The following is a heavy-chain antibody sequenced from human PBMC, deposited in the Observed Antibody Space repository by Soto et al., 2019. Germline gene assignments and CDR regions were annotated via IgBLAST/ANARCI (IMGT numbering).Heavy chain of an antibody. CDR1: GGTFTSTA. D-gene: IGHD6-13*01. J-gene: IGHJ6*02. V-gene: IGHV1-69*01. CDR2: ISPVIGTP. CDR3: ASSAGLDHLLNYYGLNV. Sequence: QVLLVQSSAEVKKPGASVKVSCKASGGTFTSTAFSWVRQAPGQGLEWMGGISPVIGTPNYAQKFQARLTVTADASTTTVHMELSSLRSDDTAVYYCASSAGLDHLLNYYGLNVWGQGTTVTVSS.